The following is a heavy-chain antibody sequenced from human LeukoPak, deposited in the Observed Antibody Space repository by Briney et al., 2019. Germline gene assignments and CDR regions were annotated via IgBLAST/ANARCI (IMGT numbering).Heavy chain of an antibody. CDR1: GFTFSSYW. J-gene: IGHJ3*02. Sequence: QTGGSLRLSCAASGFTFSSYWMSWVRQAPGKGLEWVANIKQDGSEKYYVDSVKGRFTISRDNAKNSLYLQMNSLRAEDTAVYYCAGGGIVVVVAAFDAFDIWGQGTMVTVSS. CDR2: IKQDGSEK. D-gene: IGHD2-15*01. CDR3: AGGGIVVVVAAFDAFDI. V-gene: IGHV3-7*01.